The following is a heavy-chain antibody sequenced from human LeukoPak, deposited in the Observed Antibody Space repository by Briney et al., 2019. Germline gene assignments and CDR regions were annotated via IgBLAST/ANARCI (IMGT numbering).Heavy chain of an antibody. CDR2: IYSGGST. Sequence: GGSLRLSCAASGFTVSSNYMSWVRQAPGKGLEWVSVIYSGGSTYYADSVKGRFTISRDNSKNTLYLRMNSLRAEDTAVYYCARGGYRGYDYLFDYWGQGTLVTVSS. V-gene: IGHV3-53*01. D-gene: IGHD5-12*01. CDR3: ARGGYRGYDYLFDY. CDR1: GFTVSSNY. J-gene: IGHJ4*02.